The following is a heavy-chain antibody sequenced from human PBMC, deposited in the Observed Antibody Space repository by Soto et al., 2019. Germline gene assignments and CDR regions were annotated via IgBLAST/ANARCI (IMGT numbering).Heavy chain of an antibody. CDR2: INAGNGNT. V-gene: IGHV1-3*01. CDR3: ARGLNLYYFDY. J-gene: IGHJ4*02. Sequence: ASVKVSCKASGYTFTSYYMHWVRQAPGQRLEWMGWINAGNGNTKYSQKFQGRVTITRDTSASTAYMELSSLRSEDTAVYYCARGLNLYYFDYWGQGTLVTVSS. CDR1: GYTFTSYY.